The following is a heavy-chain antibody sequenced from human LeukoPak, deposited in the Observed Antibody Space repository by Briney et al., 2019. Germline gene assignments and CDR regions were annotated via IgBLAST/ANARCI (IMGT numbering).Heavy chain of an antibody. D-gene: IGHD2-15*01. CDR2: IYYSGST. CDR1: GGSISSYY. V-gene: IGHV4-59*08. CDR3: ARHKVVAADAFDI. Sequence: SETLSLTCTVSGGSISSYYWSWIRQPPGKGLEWIGYIYYSGSTNYNPSLKSRVTISVDTSKNRFSLKLSSVTAADTAVYYCARHKVVAADAFDIWGQGTMVTVSS. J-gene: IGHJ3*02.